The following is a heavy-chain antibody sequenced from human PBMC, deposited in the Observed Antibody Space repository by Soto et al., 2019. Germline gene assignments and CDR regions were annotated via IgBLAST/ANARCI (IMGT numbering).Heavy chain of an antibody. V-gene: IGHV3-15*07. Sequence: PGGSLRLSCAASGFPFSNAWMNLVRPAPGKGLEWVGRIKSKTDGGTTDYAAPVKGRFTISRDDSKNTLYLQMNSLKTEDTAVYYCTTDPPYSSSPEIYYYYGMDVWGQGTTVTVSS. J-gene: IGHJ6*02. CDR3: TTDPPYSSSPEIYYYYGMDV. CDR1: GFPFSNAW. D-gene: IGHD6-6*01. CDR2: IKSKTDGGTT.